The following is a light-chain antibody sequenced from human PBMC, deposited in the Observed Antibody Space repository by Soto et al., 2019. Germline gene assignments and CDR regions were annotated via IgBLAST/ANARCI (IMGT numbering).Light chain of an antibody. CDR2: EVS. V-gene: IGLV2-14*01. Sequence: QSALTQPASVSGSPGQSITISCTGTSSDVGGYNYVSWYQQHPGKAPKLMIYEVSNRPSGVSNRFSGSKSGNTASLTISGLQAEDEADYYCSSYTSSSTLNVFGGETKLTVL. CDR1: SSDVGGYNY. CDR3: SSYTSSSTLNV. J-gene: IGLJ2*01.